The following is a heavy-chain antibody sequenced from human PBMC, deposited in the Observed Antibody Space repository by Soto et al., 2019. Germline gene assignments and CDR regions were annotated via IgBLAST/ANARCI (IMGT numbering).Heavy chain of an antibody. Sequence: SETLSLTCAVYGGSFSGYYWSWIRQPPGKGLEWIGEINHSGSTNYNPSLKSRVTISVDTSKNQFSLKLSSVTAADTAVYYCARVGGYDYYYYYYMDVWGKGTTVTVSS. V-gene: IGHV4-34*01. CDR3: ARVGGYDYYYYYYMDV. J-gene: IGHJ6*03. CDR1: GGSFSGYY. CDR2: INHSGST. D-gene: IGHD5-12*01.